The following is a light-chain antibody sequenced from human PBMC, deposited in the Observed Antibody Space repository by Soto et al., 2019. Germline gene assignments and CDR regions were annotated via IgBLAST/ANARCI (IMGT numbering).Light chain of an antibody. CDR3: ETWDSKTHV. J-gene: IGLJ1*01. Sequence: QLVLTQSSSASASLGSSVRLTCTLSSGHSGYIIAWHQQQPGKAPRYFMKLEGSGTYNKGSGVPDRFSGSSSGADRYLTISILQFEDEADYYCETWDSKTHVFGTGTKLTVL. CDR1: SGHSGYI. V-gene: IGLV4-60*02. CDR2: LEGSGTY.